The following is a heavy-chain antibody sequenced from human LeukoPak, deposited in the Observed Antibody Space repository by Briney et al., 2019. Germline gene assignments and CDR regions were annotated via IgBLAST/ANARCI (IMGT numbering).Heavy chain of an antibody. Sequence: GGSLRLSRAASGFTLNNYYMTWVRQTPGKGLEWVSSISSSSNHIYYADSVKGRFTISRDNAENSLYLQMNSLRAEDTAVYYCARAGDGYNFRLDAFDIWGPGTMVTVS. D-gene: IGHD5-24*01. V-gene: IGHV3-21*01. CDR1: GFTLNNYY. CDR2: ISSSSNHI. J-gene: IGHJ3*02. CDR3: ARAGDGYNFRLDAFDI.